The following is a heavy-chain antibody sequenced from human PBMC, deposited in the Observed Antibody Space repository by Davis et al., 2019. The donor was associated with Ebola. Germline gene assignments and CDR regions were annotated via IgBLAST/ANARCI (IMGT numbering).Heavy chain of an antibody. D-gene: IGHD3-16*01. V-gene: IGHV5-51*01. CDR3: ARRAAVAYDHVWGISRHDAFDI. CDR2: IYPRDSDT. J-gene: IGHJ3*02. Sequence: PGGSLRPSCKGSGYSFNTYWIAWVRQMPGKGLEWMGIIYPRDSDTKYSPSFQGQFTISADKSIATAYLQWSSLKASDTAMYYCARRAAVAYDHVWGISRHDAFDIWGQGTMVTVSS. CDR1: GYSFNTYW.